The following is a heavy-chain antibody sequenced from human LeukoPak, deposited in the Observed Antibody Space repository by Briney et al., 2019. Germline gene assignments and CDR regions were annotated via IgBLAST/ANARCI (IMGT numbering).Heavy chain of an antibody. D-gene: IGHD6-19*01. CDR1: GFTFSSYW. V-gene: IGHV3-74*01. J-gene: IGHJ6*03. Sequence: GGSLRLSCAAPGFTFSSYWMHWVRQAPGKGLVWVSRINSDGSSTSYADSVKGRFAIFRDNAKNTLYLQMNSLRAEDTAVYYCARDRGSSYYYYHMDVWGKGTTVTVSS. CDR3: ARDRGSSYYYYHMDV. CDR2: INSDGSST.